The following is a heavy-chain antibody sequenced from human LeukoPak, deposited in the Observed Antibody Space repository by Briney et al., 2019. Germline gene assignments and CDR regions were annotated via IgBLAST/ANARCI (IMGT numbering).Heavy chain of an antibody. D-gene: IGHD2-21*01. CDR2: IYYSGST. CDR1: GGSISSYY. V-gene: IGHV4-59*01. J-gene: IGHJ5*02. CDR3: ARGGERGYNWFDP. Sequence: SETLSLTCTVFGGSISSYYWSWIRQPPGKGLEWIGYIYYSGSTNYNPSLKSRVTISVDTSKNQFSLKLSSVTAADTAVYYCARGGERGYNWFDPWGQGTLVTVSS.